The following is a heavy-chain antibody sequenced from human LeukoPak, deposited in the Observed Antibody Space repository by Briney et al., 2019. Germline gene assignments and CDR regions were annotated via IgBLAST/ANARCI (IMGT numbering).Heavy chain of an antibody. D-gene: IGHD1-26*01. J-gene: IGHJ6*02. CDR3: AGLSATYYKYIGKEV. CDR2: IYDHGGA. Sequence: PSETLSLTCAISDGSISTGGYSWTWIRQPPEKGLEWIGFIYDHGGAFYSPSLTSRLTISIDRSKNEFSLTLKSVTAADTGVYFCAGLSATYYKYIGKEVWGQGTTVIVSS. V-gene: IGHV4-30-2*01. CDR1: DGSISTGGYS.